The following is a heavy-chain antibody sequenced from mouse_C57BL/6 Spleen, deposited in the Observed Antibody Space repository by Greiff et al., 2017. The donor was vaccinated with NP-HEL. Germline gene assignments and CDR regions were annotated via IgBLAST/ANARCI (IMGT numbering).Heavy chain of an antibody. CDR3: ASNYAYDVSWFAY. Sequence: QVQLQQPGAELVMPGASVKLSCKASGYTFTSYWMHWVKQRPGQGLEWIGEIDPSDSYTNYNQKFKGKSTLTVDKYSSTAYMQLSSLTSEDSAVYYCASNYAYDVSWFAYWGPGTLVTVCA. CDR2: IDPSDSYT. CDR1: GYTFTSYW. J-gene: IGHJ3*01. D-gene: IGHD2-2*01. V-gene: IGHV1-69*01.